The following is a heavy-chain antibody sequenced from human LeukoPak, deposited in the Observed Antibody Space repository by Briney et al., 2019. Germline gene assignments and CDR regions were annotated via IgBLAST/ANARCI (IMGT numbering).Heavy chain of an antibody. CDR1: GGSISGSSYY. Sequence: ASETLSLTCTVSGGSISGSSYYWGWIRQPPGKGLEWIGSLYYSGSTYYNPSLKSRVTISGDTSKSQFSLKLTSVTAADTAMYYCARQYYDSTGYYYFDHWGQGTLVTVSS. D-gene: IGHD3-22*01. CDR3: ARQYYDSTGYYYFDH. J-gene: IGHJ4*02. CDR2: LYYSGST. V-gene: IGHV4-39*01.